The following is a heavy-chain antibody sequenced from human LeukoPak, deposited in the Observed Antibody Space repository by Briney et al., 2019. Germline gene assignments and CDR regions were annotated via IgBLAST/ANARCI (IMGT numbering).Heavy chain of an antibody. J-gene: IGHJ4*02. CDR3: ARDEKYQLPDDY. V-gene: IGHV3-11*01. CDR1: GFTFSDYY. CDR2: ISSSGSTI. D-gene: IGHD2-2*01. Sequence: PGWSLRLSCAASGFTFSDYYMSWIRQAPGKGLEWVSYISSSGSTIYYADSVKGRFTISRDNAKNSLYLQMNSLRAEDTAVYYCARDEKYQLPDDYWGQGTLVTVSS.